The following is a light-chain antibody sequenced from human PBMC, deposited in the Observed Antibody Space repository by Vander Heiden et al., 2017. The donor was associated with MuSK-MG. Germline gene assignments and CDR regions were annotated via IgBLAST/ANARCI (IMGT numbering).Light chain of an antibody. CDR3: QSYDSSLSGSVV. CDR2: GNS. Sequence: QSVLTQPPSVSGAPGQWVTIPCTGSSSNIGAGYDVHWYQQLPGTAPKLLIYGNSNRPSGVPDRFSGSKSGTSASLAIAGLQAEDEADYYCQSYDSSLSGSVVFGGGTKLTVL. CDR1: SSNIGAGYD. V-gene: IGLV1-40*01. J-gene: IGLJ2*01.